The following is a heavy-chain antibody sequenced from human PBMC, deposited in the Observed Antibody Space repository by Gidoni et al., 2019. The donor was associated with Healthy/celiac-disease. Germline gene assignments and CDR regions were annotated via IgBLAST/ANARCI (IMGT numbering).Heavy chain of an antibody. CDR3: ARSRITIFGVAPFGY. Sequence: QVQLQESGPGLVKPSETLSLTCTVAGGSGSSGSYYWSWIRQPPGKGLEWLGYIYYSGSPNYSPSLKSRVTISVDTSKNQFSLKLSSVTAADTAVYYCARSRITIFGVAPFGYWGQGTLVTVSS. CDR2: IYYSGSP. CDR1: GGSGSSGSYY. J-gene: IGHJ4*02. V-gene: IGHV4-61*01. D-gene: IGHD3-3*01.